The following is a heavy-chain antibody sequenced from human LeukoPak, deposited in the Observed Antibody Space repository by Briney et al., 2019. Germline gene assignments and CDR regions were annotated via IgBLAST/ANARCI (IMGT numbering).Heavy chain of an antibody. J-gene: IGHJ4*02. V-gene: IGHV3-21*01. CDR2: ISSSSSYI. D-gene: IGHD6-19*01. CDR1: GFTFSSYN. CDR3: ARDQIGSSGWYLPDY. Sequence: GGSLRLSCAASGFTFSSYNMNWVREAPGKGLEWVSSISSSSSYIYYADSVKGRFTISRDNAKNSLYLQMNSLRAEDTAVYYCARDQIGSSGWYLPDYWGQGTLVTVSS.